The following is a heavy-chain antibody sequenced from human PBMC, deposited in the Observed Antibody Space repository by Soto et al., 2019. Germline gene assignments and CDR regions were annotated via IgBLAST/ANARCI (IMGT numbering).Heavy chain of an antibody. D-gene: IGHD3-10*01. J-gene: IGHJ4*02. CDR1: GFTFSSYA. CDR3: AKGTYGSGSYYDFDY. Sequence: GSLRLSCAASGFTFSSYAMSWVRQAPGKGLEWVSAISGSGGSTYYADSVKGRFTISRDNSKNTLYLQMNSLRAEDTAVYYCAKGTYGSGSYYDFDYWGQGTLVTVSS. V-gene: IGHV3-23*01. CDR2: ISGSGGST.